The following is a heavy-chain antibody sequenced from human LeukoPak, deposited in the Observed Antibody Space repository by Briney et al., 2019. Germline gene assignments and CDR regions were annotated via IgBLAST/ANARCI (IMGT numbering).Heavy chain of an antibody. Sequence: GGSLRLSCAASGFTVQSNSITWVRQAPGQGLECVSVTYGGGTTYYADSVKGRFTISRDNSKNTVYLQMNSLRVEDTAVYFCATAAYGISGSLDYWGQGTLVTVSS. D-gene: IGHD3-22*01. V-gene: IGHV3-53*01. CDR1: GFTVQSNS. CDR2: TYGGGTT. J-gene: IGHJ4*02. CDR3: ATAAYGISGSLDY.